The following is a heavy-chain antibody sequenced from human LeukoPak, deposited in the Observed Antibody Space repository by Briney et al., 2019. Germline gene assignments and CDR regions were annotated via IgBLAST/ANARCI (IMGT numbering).Heavy chain of an antibody. D-gene: IGHD2-2*01. V-gene: IGHV3-23*01. CDR2: ISASGDNT. CDR3: AKDPSRAIGYYYYYYMDV. Sequence: PGGSLRLSCAASGFTFSNYAMNWVRQAPGKGLEWVSTISASGDNTYYADSVKGRFTISRDNSQNTLYLQMNSLRAEDTAVYYCAKDPSRAIGYYYYYYMDVWGKGTTVTVSS. CDR1: GFTFSNYA. J-gene: IGHJ6*03.